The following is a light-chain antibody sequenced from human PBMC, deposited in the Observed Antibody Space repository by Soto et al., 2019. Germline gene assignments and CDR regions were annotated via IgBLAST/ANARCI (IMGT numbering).Light chain of an antibody. CDR2: GAS. Sequence: EIVLTQSPGTLSLSPGDRATLSCRASQSVTSDYLAWYQPKPGHAPRLLIYGASITATGIPDRFSGSGSGTDFTLTISRLEPEAFAMYHCQQYGNSPRVTFGGGTKVEIK. V-gene: IGKV3-20*01. CDR1: QSVTSDY. CDR3: QQYGNSPRVT. J-gene: IGKJ4*01.